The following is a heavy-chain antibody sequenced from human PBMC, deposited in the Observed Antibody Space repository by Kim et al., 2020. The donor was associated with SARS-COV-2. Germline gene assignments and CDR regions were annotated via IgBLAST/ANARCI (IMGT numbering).Heavy chain of an antibody. CDR3: ARASGDNYDYVWGSYRYTGYAFDI. J-gene: IGHJ3*02. V-gene: IGHV4-59*01. CDR1: GGSISSYY. Sequence: SETLYLTCTVSGGSISSYYWSWIRQPPGKGLEWIGYIYYSGSTNYNPSLKSRVTISVDTSKNQFSLKLSSVAAADTAVYYCARASGDNYDYVWGSYRYTGYAFDIWGQGTMVTVSS. D-gene: IGHD3-16*02. CDR2: IYYSGST.